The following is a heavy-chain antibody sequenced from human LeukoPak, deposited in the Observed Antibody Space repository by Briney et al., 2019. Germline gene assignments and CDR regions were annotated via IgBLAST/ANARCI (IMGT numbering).Heavy chain of an antibody. J-gene: IGHJ6*02. CDR3: AKDLGDYYGMDV. CDR1: GFTFDDYA. CDR2: ISWNSGSI. V-gene: IGHV3-9*01. Sequence: GGSLRLSCAASGFTFDDYAMHWVRQAPGKGLEWVSGISWNSGSIGYADSVKGRFTISRDNAKNSLYPQMNSLRAEDTALYYCAKDLGDYYGMDVWGQGTTVTVS.